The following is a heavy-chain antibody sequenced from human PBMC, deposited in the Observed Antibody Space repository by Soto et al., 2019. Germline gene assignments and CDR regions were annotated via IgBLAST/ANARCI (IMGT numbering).Heavy chain of an antibody. CDR2: IYYSGST. V-gene: IGHV4-31*03. J-gene: IGHJ6*02. CDR1: GCSISSGGYY. CDR3: ATVGIAAARGYYYYGMDV. D-gene: IGHD6-13*01. Sequence: LSLTCTVSGCSISSGGYYWSWILQHPGKGLEWIGYIYYSGSTYYNPSLKSRVTISVDTSKNQFSLKLSSVTAADTAVYYCATVGIAAARGYYYYGMDVWGQGTTVTVSS.